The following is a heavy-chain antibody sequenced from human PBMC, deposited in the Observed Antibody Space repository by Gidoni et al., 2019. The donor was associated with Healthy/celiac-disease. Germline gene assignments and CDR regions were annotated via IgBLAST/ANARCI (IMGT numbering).Heavy chain of an antibody. J-gene: IGHJ3*02. CDR3: AKDSPLPPLSIAAAGHAFDI. V-gene: IGHV3-23*01. D-gene: IGHD6-13*01. CDR2: ISGSGGST. CDR1: GFTFSSYA. Sequence: EVQLLESGGGLVQPGGSLRLSCAASGFTFSSYAMSWVRQAPGKGLEWVSAISGSGGSTYYADSVKGRFTISRDNSKNTLYLQMNSLRAEDTAVYYCAKDSPLPPLSIAAAGHAFDIWGQGTMVTVSS.